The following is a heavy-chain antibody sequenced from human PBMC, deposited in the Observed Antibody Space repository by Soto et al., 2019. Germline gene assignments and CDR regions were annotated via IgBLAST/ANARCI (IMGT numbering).Heavy chain of an antibody. CDR3: ATLRYFDWLSIDYYYYGMDV. V-gene: IGHV3-23*01. CDR1: GFTFSSYA. J-gene: IGHJ6*02. Sequence: EVQLLESGGGLVQPGGSLRLSCAASGFTFSSYAMSWVRQAPGKGLEWVSAISGSGGSTYYADSVKGRFTISRDNSKNTLYRQMNSLRAEDTAVYYWATLRYFDWLSIDYYYYGMDVWGQGTTVTVSS. CDR2: ISGSGGST. D-gene: IGHD3-9*01.